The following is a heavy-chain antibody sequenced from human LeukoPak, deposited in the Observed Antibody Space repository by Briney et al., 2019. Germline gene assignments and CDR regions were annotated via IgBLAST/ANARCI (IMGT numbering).Heavy chain of an antibody. V-gene: IGHV3-23*01. CDR2: ISGSGGST. J-gene: IGHJ4*02. CDR3: AKDGLGIAVAGGNFDH. Sequence: GGSLRLSCAASGFTFSSYATSWVRQAPGKGLEWVSAISGSGGSTYYADSVKGRFTISRDNSKNTLYLQMNSPRAEDTAVYYCAKDGLGIAVAGGNFDHWGQGTLVTVSS. D-gene: IGHD6-19*01. CDR1: GFTFSSYA.